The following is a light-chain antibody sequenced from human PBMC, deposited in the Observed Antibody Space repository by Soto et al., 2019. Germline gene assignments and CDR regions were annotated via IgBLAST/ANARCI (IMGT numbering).Light chain of an antibody. CDR2: KAS. Sequence: DIQVPDVPSSRSAPVPDRVTMTWRARQSISTWLAWYQQEPGKAPQLLIHKASSLQSGVPSRFSGSGSGTDFTLTISSLHPDDFATYYCQQSNSYPPTFGQGTKVDI. CDR3: QQSNSYPPT. J-gene: IGKJ1*01. V-gene: IGKV1-5*03. CDR1: QSISTW.